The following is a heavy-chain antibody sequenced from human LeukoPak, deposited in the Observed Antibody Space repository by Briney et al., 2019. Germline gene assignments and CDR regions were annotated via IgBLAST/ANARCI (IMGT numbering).Heavy chain of an antibody. J-gene: IGHJ4*02. Sequence: PGGSLRLSCAASGFTFSSYEMSWVRQAPGKVLEWVANIKQDGSEKYYVDSVKGRFTISRDNAKNSLYLQMNSLRAEDTAMYYCARDSAGNDYWGQGTLVTVSS. V-gene: IGHV3-7*01. CDR2: IKQDGSEK. CDR1: GFTFSSYE. CDR3: ARDSAGNDY. D-gene: IGHD6-13*01.